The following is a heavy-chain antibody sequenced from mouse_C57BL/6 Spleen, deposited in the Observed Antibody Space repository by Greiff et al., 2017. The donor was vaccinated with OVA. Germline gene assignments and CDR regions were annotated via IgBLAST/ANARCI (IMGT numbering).Heavy chain of an antibody. V-gene: IGHV1-19*01. D-gene: IGHD4-1*01. J-gene: IGHJ1*03. CDR2: INPYNGGT. Sequence: EVKLQQSGPVLVKPGASVKMSCKASGYTFTDYYMNWVKQSHGKSLEWIGVINPYNGGTSYNQKFKGKATLTVDKSSSTAYMELNSLTSEDSAVYYCAKNWDDWYLDVWDTGTTVTVSS. CDR3: AKNWDDWYLDV. CDR1: GYTFTDYY.